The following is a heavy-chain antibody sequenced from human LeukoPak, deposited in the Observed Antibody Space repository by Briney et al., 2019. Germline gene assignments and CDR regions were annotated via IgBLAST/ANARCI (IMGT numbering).Heavy chain of an antibody. CDR2: IKQDGSEK. Sequence: PGGSLRLSCAASGFTFSSYWMSWVRQAPGKGLEWVANIKQDGSEKYYVDSVKGRFTISRDNAKNSLYLQMNSLRAEDTAVYYCARVKGDFWSGYYYSDYWGQGTLVTVSS. V-gene: IGHV3-7*01. D-gene: IGHD3-3*01. CDR3: ARVKGDFWSGYYYSDY. CDR1: GFTFSSYW. J-gene: IGHJ4*02.